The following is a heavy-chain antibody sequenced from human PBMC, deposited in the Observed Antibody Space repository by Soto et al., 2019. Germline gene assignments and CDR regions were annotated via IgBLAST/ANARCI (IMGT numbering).Heavy chain of an antibody. J-gene: IGHJ4*02. V-gene: IGHV1-69*01. CDR1: GGTFSRHA. CDR2: IIPIFGTA. CDR3: ARGWGYDSNDYYYAY. Sequence: QVQLVQSGAEVRKPGSSVKVSCKASGGTFSRHAISWVRQSPGHGLEWMGGIIPIFGTANHAQKFQGRVTIIADASTITVYMELSSLRSEDTAMYYCARGWGYDSNDYYYAYWGQGTLVIVSS. D-gene: IGHD3-22*01.